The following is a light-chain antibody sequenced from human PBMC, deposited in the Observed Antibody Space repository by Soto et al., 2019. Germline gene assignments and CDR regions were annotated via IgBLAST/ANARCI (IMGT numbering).Light chain of an antibody. Sequence: QSALTQPASVSGSPGQWITISCTGTSSDIGGYKYVSRDQQHPGKAPKLMIYDVSNRPSGVSNRFSGSKSGNTATLTISGLQGEDEAEYYCSAYTGGSTYVCGTGTKVTV. V-gene: IGLV2-14*01. CDR2: DVS. CDR1: SSDIGGYKY. J-gene: IGLJ1*01. CDR3: SAYTGGSTYV.